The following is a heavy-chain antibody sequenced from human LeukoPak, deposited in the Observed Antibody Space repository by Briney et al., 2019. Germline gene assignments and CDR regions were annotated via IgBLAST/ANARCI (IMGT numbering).Heavy chain of an antibody. CDR1: GFTFSRYW. CDR3: ARIMDLLGVHFDF. Sequence: GGSLRLSCAASGFTFSRYWMSWVRQAPGKGLEWVASIRQDGSEKYSVDSVKGRFTVSRDNAKNSLYLQMNSLRAEDTAMYYCARIMDLLGVHFDFWGQGTLVTVSS. J-gene: IGHJ4*02. CDR2: IRQDGSEK. D-gene: IGHD2-8*01. V-gene: IGHV3-7*01.